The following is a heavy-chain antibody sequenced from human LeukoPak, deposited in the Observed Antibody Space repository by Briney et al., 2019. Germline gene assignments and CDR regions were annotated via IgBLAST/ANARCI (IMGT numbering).Heavy chain of an antibody. Sequence: GGSLRLSCAASGFTFSSYWMHWVRQDPGRGLAWVSRINSDGSSTSYADSVKGRFTISRDNAKNTLYLQMNSLRGEDTAVYYCARDATEYSNGWFPSDWGQGTLVTVSS. CDR3: ARDATEYSNGWFPSD. D-gene: IGHD6-19*01. CDR1: GFTFSSYW. CDR2: INSDGSST. V-gene: IGHV3-74*01. J-gene: IGHJ4*02.